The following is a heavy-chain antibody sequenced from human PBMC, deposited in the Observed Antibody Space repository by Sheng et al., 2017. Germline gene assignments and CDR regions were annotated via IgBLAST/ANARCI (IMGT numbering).Heavy chain of an antibody. V-gene: IGHV4-34*01. J-gene: IGHJ5*02. D-gene: IGHD3-10*01. Sequence: QVQLQQWGAGLLKPSETLSLTCAVYGGSFSYYYWTWIRQPPGKGLEWIGSIYYSGSTYYNPSLKSRVTISVDTSKNQFSLKLSSVTAADTAVYYCASMVRGVIITGWFDPWGQGTLVTVSS. CDR3: ASMVRGVIITGWFDP. CDR2: IYYSGST. CDR1: GGSFSYYY.